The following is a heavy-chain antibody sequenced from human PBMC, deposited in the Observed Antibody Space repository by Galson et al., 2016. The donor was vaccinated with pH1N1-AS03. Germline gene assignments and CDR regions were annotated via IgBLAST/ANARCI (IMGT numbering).Heavy chain of an antibody. J-gene: IGHJ5*02. CDR2: IYHSGST. V-gene: IGHV4-61*08. Sequence: ETLSLTCTVSGGSVRSGVYFWSWIRQSPGKGLEWIGHIYHSGSTEYNPSPKSRVTMSIDTAKNQFSLRLTSVTAADTAVYYCARFSNWFDPWGQGTLVAVSS. D-gene: IGHD2/OR15-2a*01. CDR1: GGSVRSGVYF. CDR3: ARFSNWFDP.